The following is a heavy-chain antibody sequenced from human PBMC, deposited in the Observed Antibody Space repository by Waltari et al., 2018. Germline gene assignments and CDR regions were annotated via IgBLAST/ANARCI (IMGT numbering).Heavy chain of an antibody. CDR1: GFTFSSYG. J-gene: IGHJ4*02. D-gene: IGHD2-2*01. CDR2: ISYDGSNK. V-gene: IGHV3-30*03. Sequence: QVQLVESGGGVVQPGRSLRLSCAASGFTFSSYGMHWVRQAPGKGLEWVAVISYDGSNKYYADSVKGRFTISRDNSKNTLYLQMNSLRAEDTAVYYCTREDQGQPGGYWGQGTLVTVSS. CDR3: TREDQGQPGGY.